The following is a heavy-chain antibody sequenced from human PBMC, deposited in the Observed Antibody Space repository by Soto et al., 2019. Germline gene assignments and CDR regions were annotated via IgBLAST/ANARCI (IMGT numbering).Heavy chain of an antibody. V-gene: IGHV4-34*01. CDR3: ARVWGPRYCSGGSCYSGSVDY. CDR2: INHSGST. Sequence: SETLSLTCAVYGGSFSGYYWSWIRQPPGKGLEWIGEINHSGSTNYNPSLKSRVTISVDTSKNQFSLKLSSVTAADTAVYYCARVWGPRYCSGGSCYSGSVDYWGQGTLVTVSS. J-gene: IGHJ4*02. CDR1: GGSFSGYY. D-gene: IGHD2-15*01.